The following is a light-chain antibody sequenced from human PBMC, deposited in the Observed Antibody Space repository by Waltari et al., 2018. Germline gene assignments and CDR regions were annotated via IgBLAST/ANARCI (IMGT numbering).Light chain of an antibody. CDR2: DVS. J-gene: IGLJ3*02. Sequence: QSALTQPASVSGSPGQSITIPCTGPTSDLGGYNYVPWYQQHPGKAPKLIIFDVSSRPSGVSNRFSGSKSANTASLIISGLQAEDEADYYCCSFTSSSTWVFGGGTKLTVL. CDR1: TSDLGGYNY. V-gene: IGLV2-14*03. CDR3: CSFTSSSTWV.